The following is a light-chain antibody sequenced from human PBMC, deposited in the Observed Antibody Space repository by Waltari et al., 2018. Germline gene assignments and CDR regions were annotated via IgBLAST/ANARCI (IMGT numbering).Light chain of an antibody. V-gene: IGLV8-61*01. CDR1: PGSVSFSHH. Sequence: QTLVTQEPSLSVSPGGTVTLTCALSPGSVSFSHHPTWYRQTPGQAPRTVIYTTNTRSSGVPDRFSGSIVGSKAALTITGAQADDESHYYCVLYLGSDNWMFGGGTKLTVL. J-gene: IGLJ3*02. CDR2: TTN. CDR3: VLYLGSDNWM.